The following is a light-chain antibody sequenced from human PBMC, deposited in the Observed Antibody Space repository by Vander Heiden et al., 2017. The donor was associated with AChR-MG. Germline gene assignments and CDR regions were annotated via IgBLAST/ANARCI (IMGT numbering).Light chain of an antibody. Sequence: QSALTQPASVSRSPGQSITISCTGTSSDVGNYNYVSWYQQHPGKAPKLMIYDVSKRPSGVSNRFSGSKSGNTASLTISGLQAEDEADYYCSSYTSSSTLVVFGGGTKLTVL. CDR1: SSDVGNYNY. J-gene: IGLJ2*01. V-gene: IGLV2-14*01. CDR3: SSYTSSSTLVV. CDR2: DVS.